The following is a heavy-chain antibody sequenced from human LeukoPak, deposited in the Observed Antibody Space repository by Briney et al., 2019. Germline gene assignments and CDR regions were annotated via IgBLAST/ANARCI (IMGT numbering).Heavy chain of an antibody. CDR1: GGSFSGYY. CDR3: ARGGVGDYDILTGYDHPALGV. D-gene: IGHD3-9*01. J-gene: IGHJ6*02. V-gene: IGHV4-34*01. Sequence: SETLSLTCAVYGGSFSGYYWSWIRQPPGKGLEWIGEINHSGSTNYNPSLKSRVTISVDTSKNQFSLKLSSVTAADTAVYYCARGGVGDYDILTGYDHPALGVWGQGTTVAVSS. CDR2: INHSGST.